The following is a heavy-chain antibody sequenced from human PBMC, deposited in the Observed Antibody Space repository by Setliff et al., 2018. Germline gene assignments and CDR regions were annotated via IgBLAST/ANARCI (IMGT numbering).Heavy chain of an antibody. CDR1: GYSFLSYG. CDR2: ISAQDGNT. J-gene: IGHJ3*01. V-gene: IGHV1-18*01. Sequence: ASVKVSCKASGYSFLSYGITWVRQAPGQGLEWMGWISAQDGNTIYAQNFQGRVTMTTDTSTSTADMELRSLRSDDTAVYYCARDWFCSGGDCSDVFDFWGQGTMVTVSS. D-gene: IGHD2-21*02. CDR3: ARDWFCSGGDCSDVFDF.